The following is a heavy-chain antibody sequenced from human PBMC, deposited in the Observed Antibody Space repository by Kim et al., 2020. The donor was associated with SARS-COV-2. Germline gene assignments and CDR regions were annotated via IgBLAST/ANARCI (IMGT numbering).Heavy chain of an antibody. CDR2: IYRDGTT. J-gene: IGHJ3*02. CDR3: ARHKMSTNAFDI. D-gene: IGHD1-1*01. V-gene: IGHV4-4*02. CDR1: GDSITSNYW. Sequence: SATLSLTCFLSGDSITSNYWWSWVRQPPGKGLEWTGEIYRDGTTNYNPSLRGRVTISLDKSKNQVSLTLTTVTAVDTAIYYCARHKMSTNAFDIWGQGTTVTVSS.